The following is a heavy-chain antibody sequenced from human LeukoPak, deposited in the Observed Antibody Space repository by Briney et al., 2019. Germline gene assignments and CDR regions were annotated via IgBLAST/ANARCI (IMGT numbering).Heavy chain of an antibody. J-gene: IGHJ4*02. CDR3: ARESKTYDGSGYYHDC. CDR2: IYTRGNI. Sequence: SDTLSLTCTLSGGSITNYFWTWLRQPAGKGLEWIGRIYTRGNIDHNPSLKSRITMSVDTSKNQFSLNFYSVTAADTAVYYCARESKTYDGSGYYHDCWGQGTLVTVSS. D-gene: IGHD3-22*01. CDR1: GGSITNYF. V-gene: IGHV4-4*07.